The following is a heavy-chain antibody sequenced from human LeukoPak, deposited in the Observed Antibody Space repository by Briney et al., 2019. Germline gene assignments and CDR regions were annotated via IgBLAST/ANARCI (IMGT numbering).Heavy chain of an antibody. CDR3: ARDYGLGIQLWWEFDY. CDR2: ISSSGSTI. D-gene: IGHD5-18*01. V-gene: IGHV3-48*03. CDR1: GFTFSSYE. Sequence: GSLRLSCAASGFTFSSYEMNWVRQAPGKGLEWVSYISSSGSTIYYADSVKGRFTISRDNAKNSLYLQMNSLRAEDTAVYYCARDYGLGIQLWWEFDYWGQGTLVTVSS. J-gene: IGHJ4*02.